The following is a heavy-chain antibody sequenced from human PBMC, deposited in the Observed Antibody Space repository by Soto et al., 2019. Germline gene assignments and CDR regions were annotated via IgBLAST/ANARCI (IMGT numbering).Heavy chain of an antibody. CDR3: ARRLGGIAAAPWFDP. CDR2: IYPGDSDT. Sequence: PGESLKISCKGSGYSFTSYWIGWVRQMPGKGLEWMGIIYPGDSDTRYSPSFQGQVTISADKSISTAYLQCSSLKASDTAMYYCARRLGGIAAAPWFDPWGQGTLVTVSS. D-gene: IGHD6-13*01. V-gene: IGHV5-51*01. CDR1: GYSFTSYW. J-gene: IGHJ5*02.